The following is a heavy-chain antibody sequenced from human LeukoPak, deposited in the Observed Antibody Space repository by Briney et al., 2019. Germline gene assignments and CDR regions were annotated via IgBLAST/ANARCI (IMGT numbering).Heavy chain of an antibody. J-gene: IGHJ6*03. CDR3: ARGIVPAARDYYYYYMDV. CDR2: ITTYNGNT. V-gene: IGHV1-18*01. Sequence: XAPGQXLEWMGRITTYNGNTKYAQNFQGRVTMTTDTSTSTAYMELRSLRSDDTAVYYCARGIVPAARDYYYYYMDVWGKGTTVTVSS. D-gene: IGHD2-2*01.